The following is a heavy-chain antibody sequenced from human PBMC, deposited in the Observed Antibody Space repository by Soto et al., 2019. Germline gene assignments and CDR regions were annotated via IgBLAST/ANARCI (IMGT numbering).Heavy chain of an antibody. Sequence: EVQLVESGGGLVQPGGSLRLSCAASGFTFSSYAMHWVRQAPGKGLEYVSAISSNGGSTYYANSVKGRFTISRDNSKNKLYLQMGSLRAEDMAVYYCAREYYDFWSGQIYYYYYYMDVWGKGTTVTGSS. CDR1: GFTFSSYA. J-gene: IGHJ6*03. V-gene: IGHV3-64*01. D-gene: IGHD3-3*01. CDR3: AREYYDFWSGQIYYYYYYMDV. CDR2: ISSNGGST.